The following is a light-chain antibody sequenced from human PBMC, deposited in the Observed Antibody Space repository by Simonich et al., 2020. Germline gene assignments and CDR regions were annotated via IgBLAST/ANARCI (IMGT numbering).Light chain of an antibody. CDR3: VLYMGSGIWV. Sequence: QTVVTQEPSFSVSPGGTVTLTCGLSSGSVSTSYYPSLYQQTPGQAPRTLISSTNTRSSGVPDRFSGSILGNKAALTITGAQADDESDYYCVLYMGSGIWVFGGGTKLTVL. CDR2: STN. V-gene: IGLV8-61*01. J-gene: IGLJ3*02. CDR1: SGSVSTSYY.